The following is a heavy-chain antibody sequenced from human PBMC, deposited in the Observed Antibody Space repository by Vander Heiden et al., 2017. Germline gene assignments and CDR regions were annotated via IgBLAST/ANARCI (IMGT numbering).Heavy chain of an antibody. CDR2: IWYDGSNK. D-gene: IGHD3-10*01. Sequence: QVNLVESGGGVVQPGRSLRLSCPASGFTFSSYGLHWVRQAPGKGLEWVAVIWYDGSNKYYADSVKGRFTISRDNSKNTLYLQMNSLRAEDTAVYYCARDMGDYFDYWGQGTLVTVSS. CDR1: GFTFSSYG. CDR3: ARDMGDYFDY. J-gene: IGHJ4*02. V-gene: IGHV3-33*01.